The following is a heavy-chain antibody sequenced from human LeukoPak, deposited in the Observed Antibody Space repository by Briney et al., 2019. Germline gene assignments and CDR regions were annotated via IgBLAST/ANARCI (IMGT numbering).Heavy chain of an antibody. CDR2: ISGSGGST. Sequence: GGSLRLSCAASGFTFSSYAMSWVRQAPGKGLEWVSAISGSGGSTYYADSVKGRFTISRDNSKNTLCLQMNSLRAEDTAVYYCAKDRSIRGYSSSNDYWGQGTLVTVSS. D-gene: IGHD6-13*01. V-gene: IGHV3-23*01. CDR3: AKDRSIRGYSSSNDY. J-gene: IGHJ4*02. CDR1: GFTFSSYA.